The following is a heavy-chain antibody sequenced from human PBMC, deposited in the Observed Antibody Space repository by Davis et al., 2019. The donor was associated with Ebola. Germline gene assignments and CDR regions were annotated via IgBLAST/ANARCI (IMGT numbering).Heavy chain of an antibody. CDR2: IKQDGSEK. CDR3: LYGMDV. Sequence: GESLKISCAASGFTFSRYWLGLVRQAPGKGLEWVANIKQDGSEKYYGDSVKGRFTLSRDNAKNSLYLQMNSLRAEDTAVYYCLYGMDVWGQGTTVTVSS. V-gene: IGHV3-7*01. CDR1: GFTFSRYW. J-gene: IGHJ6*02.